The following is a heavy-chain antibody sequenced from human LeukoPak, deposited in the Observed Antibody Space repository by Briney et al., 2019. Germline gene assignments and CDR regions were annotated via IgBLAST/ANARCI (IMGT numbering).Heavy chain of an antibody. CDR3: ARAEQWLVPSVSFDY. CDR1: GGSISSYY. V-gene: IGHV4-59*01. J-gene: IGHJ4*02. Sequence: SETLSLTCTVSGGSISSYYWSWIRQPPGKGLEWIGYIYYGGSTNYNPSLKSRVTISVDTSKNQISLKLSPATAADTAVYSCARAEQWLVPSVSFDYWGQGTLVTVSS. CDR2: IYYGGST. D-gene: IGHD6-19*01.